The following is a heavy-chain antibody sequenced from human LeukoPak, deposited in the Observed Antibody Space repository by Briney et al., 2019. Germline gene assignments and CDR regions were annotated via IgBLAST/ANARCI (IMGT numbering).Heavy chain of an antibody. CDR2: VISNGGST. CDR3: AKTHEDGYNFRPFDY. D-gene: IGHD5-12*01. Sequence: PGGSLRLSCAASGFTFNNYAMTWVRQAPGVGLQWVSSVISNGGSTYHADSVKGRFTISRDNSKNTLYLQMNSLRAEDTAVYCCAKTHEDGYNFRPFDYWGQGTLVTVSS. CDR1: GFTFNNYA. V-gene: IGHV3-23*01. J-gene: IGHJ4*02.